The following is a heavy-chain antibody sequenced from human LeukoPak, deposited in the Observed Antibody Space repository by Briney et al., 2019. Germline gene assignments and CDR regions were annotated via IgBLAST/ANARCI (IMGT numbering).Heavy chain of an antibody. D-gene: IGHD1-20*01. V-gene: IGHV4-59*12. CDR1: GGSISSYY. J-gene: IGHJ4*02. CDR3: ARGLYNWNPFDY. Sequence: SETLSLTCAVYGGSISSYYWSWIRQPPGKGLEWIGYIYYSGSTNYNPSLKSRVTISVDTSKNQFSLKLSSVTAADTAVYYCARGLYNWNPFDYWGQGTLVTVSS. CDR2: IYYSGST.